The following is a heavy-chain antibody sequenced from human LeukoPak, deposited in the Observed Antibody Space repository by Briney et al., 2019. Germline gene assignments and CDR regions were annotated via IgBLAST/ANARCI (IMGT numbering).Heavy chain of an antibody. Sequence: PGGSLRLSCAAFGFTLSSYTMSWVRQAPGKGLEWVSSISGSVSSTFYAESVKGRFTLSRDNSKNTLYLQMNSLRAEDTAVYYCAKEGFDSWGQGTLVTVSS. J-gene: IGHJ4*02. CDR2: ISGSVSST. CDR1: GFTLSSYT. V-gene: IGHV3-23*01. CDR3: AKEGFDS.